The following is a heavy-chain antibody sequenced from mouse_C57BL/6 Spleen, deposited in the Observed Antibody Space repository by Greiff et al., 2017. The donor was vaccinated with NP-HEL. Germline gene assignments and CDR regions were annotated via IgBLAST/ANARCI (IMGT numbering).Heavy chain of an antibody. CDR3: ARGELRRAGFAY. CDR1: GYTFTSYW. Sequence: QVQLQQPGAELVRPGSSVKLSCKASGYTFTSYWMHWVKQRPIQGLEWIGNIDPSDSETHYNQKFKDKATLTVDKSSSTAYMQLSSLTSEDSAVYYWARGELRRAGFAYWGQGTLVTVSA. J-gene: IGHJ3*01. CDR2: IDPSDSET. D-gene: IGHD2-4*01. V-gene: IGHV1-52*01.